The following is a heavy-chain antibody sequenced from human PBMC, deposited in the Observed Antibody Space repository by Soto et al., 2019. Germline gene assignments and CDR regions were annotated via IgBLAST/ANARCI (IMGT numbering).Heavy chain of an antibody. J-gene: IGHJ4*02. D-gene: IGHD4-17*01. Sequence: QLQLQESGPELVKPSETLSLNCTVSGGSLTSNSYYWGWIRQPPGQGLEWIGSFYYSQSTYFNPPLKRRVTISVETSKNQYSLKLSAVTAADTSVYYCARRSTVTYDYWGQGILVTVSS. CDR1: GGSLTSNSYY. CDR3: ARRSTVTYDY. CDR2: FYYSQST. V-gene: IGHV4-39*01.